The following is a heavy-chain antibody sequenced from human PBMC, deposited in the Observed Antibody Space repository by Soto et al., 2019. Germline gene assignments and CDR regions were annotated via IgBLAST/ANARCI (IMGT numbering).Heavy chain of an antibody. CDR1: GFPLSTYG. CDR3: ARIRGYWYGLDV. J-gene: IGHJ6*02. CDR2: ITGTGGNT. Sequence: EVQLLDSGGGLVQPGGSLRLSCAASGFPLSTYGMTWVRQAPGKGLAWVSAITGTGGNTYYVDSVKGRFTSSRDNSKNLLYLQMNSLRVEDTAVYYCARIRGYWYGLDVWGQGTTVTVSS. V-gene: IGHV3-23*01.